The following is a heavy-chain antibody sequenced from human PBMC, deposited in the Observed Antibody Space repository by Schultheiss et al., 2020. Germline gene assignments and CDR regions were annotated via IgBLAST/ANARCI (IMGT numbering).Heavy chain of an antibody. Sequence: SCAASGFTFSSYAMNWVRQAPGKGLEWVSAITSGGSTYYADPVKGRFTVSRDNAKNSLYLQMNSLIAEDTAVYYCARGSSWYVLWDYWGQGTLVTVSS. D-gene: IGHD6-13*01. CDR3: ARGSSWYVLWDY. V-gene: IGHV3-21*04. CDR2: ITSGGST. J-gene: IGHJ4*02. CDR1: GFTFSSYA.